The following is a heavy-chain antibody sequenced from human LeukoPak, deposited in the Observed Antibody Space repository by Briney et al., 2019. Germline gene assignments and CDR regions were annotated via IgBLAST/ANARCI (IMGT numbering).Heavy chain of an antibody. Sequence: PSETLSLTCTVSGGSISSSSYYWGWIRQPPGKGLEWIGSIYYSGSTYYNPSLKSRVTMSLDTSKSQFSLKLNSVTAADTAVYYCAARAPPWVYDILTAFDYWGQGTLVTVSS. CDR2: IYYSGST. CDR1: GGSISSSSYY. D-gene: IGHD3-9*01. V-gene: IGHV4-39*07. CDR3: AARAPPWVYDILTAFDY. J-gene: IGHJ4*02.